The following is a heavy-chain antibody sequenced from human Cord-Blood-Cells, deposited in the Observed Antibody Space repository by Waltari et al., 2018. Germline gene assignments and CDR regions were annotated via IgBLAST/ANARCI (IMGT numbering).Heavy chain of an antibody. CDR3: ARHGLVEGISSSFAFDI. CDR1: GGSISSSSYY. D-gene: IGHD6-6*01. CDR2: IYYSGSI. Sequence: QLQLQESGPGLVKPSETLSLTCTVSGGSISSSSYYWGWIRHPPGKGLEWIWSIYYSGSIYYNPSLESRVTNSVDTSKNQFSLKLSSVTAADTAVYYCARHGLVEGISSSFAFDIWGQVTMVTVSS. V-gene: IGHV4-39*01. J-gene: IGHJ3*02.